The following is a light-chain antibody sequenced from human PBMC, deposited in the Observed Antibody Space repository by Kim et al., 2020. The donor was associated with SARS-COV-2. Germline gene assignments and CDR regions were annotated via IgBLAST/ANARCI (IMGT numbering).Light chain of an antibody. CDR2: QDS. CDR1: KLGDKY. CDR3: QAWDSSYV. Sequence: VSVSPGQTANITCSGDKLGDKYACWYHQKPGQSPVLVIYQDSKRPSGIPERFSGSNSGNTATLTISGTQAMDEADYYCQAWDSSYVFGTGTKVTVL. J-gene: IGLJ1*01. V-gene: IGLV3-1*01.